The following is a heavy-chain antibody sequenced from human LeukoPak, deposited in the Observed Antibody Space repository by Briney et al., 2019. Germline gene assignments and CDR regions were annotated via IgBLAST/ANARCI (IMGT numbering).Heavy chain of an antibody. D-gene: IGHD3-10*01. V-gene: IGHV5-10-1*01. J-gene: IGHJ6*04. Sequence: GESLKISCKGSGYSFTSYWISWVRQMPGKGLEWMGRIDPSDSYTNYSPSFQGHVTISADKSISTAYLQWSSLKASDTAMYYCARHVGGFFYYHGMDVWGKGTTVTVSS. CDR1: GYSFTSYW. CDR2: IDPSDSYT. CDR3: ARHVGGFFYYHGMDV.